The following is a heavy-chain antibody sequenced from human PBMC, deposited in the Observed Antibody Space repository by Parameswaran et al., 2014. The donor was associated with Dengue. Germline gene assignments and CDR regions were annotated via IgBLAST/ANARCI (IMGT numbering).Heavy chain of an antibody. V-gene: IGHV4-31*02. J-gene: IGHJ6*02. CDR3: ARGDIVVVRGVGDYYYGMDV. Sequence: PGKGLEWIGYIYYSGSTYYNPSLKSRVTISVDTSKNQFSLKLSSVTAADTAVYYCARGDIVVVRGVGDYYYGMDVWGQGTTVTVSS. D-gene: IGHD2-2*01. CDR2: IYYSGST.